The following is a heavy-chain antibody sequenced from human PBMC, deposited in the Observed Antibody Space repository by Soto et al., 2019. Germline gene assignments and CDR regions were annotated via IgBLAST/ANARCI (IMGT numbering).Heavy chain of an antibody. J-gene: IGHJ4*02. Sequence: HPGGSLRLSCAASGFTFSRYWMSWVRQAPGKGLEWVANIKEDGSEKYYVDSVKGRFTISRDNAKNSLYLQVNSLRAEDTAVYYCVREGEPYSRACRKCGAYDYWGQGNVVTVSS. CDR2: IKEDGSEK. D-gene: IGHD4-4*01. CDR1: GFTFSRYW. CDR3: VREGEPYSRACRKCGAYDY. V-gene: IGHV3-7*01.